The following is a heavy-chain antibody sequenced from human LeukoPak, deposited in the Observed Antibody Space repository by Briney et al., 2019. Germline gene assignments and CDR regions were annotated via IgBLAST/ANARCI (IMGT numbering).Heavy chain of an antibody. CDR2: ISGSGANT. J-gene: IGHJ6*02. D-gene: IGHD6-6*01. V-gene: IGHV3-23*01. Sequence: GGSLRLSCAASGFTFSSYAVSWVRQAPGKGLEWVSSISGSGANTYYADTAKGRFTISRDNSKNALYLQMNSLRADDTAVYYCAKAPHLVYYYYGMDVWGQGTTVTVSS. CDR1: GFTFSSYA. CDR3: AKAPHLVYYYYGMDV.